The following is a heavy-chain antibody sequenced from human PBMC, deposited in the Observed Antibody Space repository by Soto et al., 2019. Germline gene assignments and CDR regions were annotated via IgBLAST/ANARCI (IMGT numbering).Heavy chain of an antibody. CDR3: ARGGPTGGSYNYNWFAP. V-gene: IGHV4-59*06. CDR1: GGSISSYY. J-gene: IGHJ5*02. Sequence: PSETLSLTCTVSGGSISSYYWSWIRQPAGKGLEWIGYIYYSGSTYYNPSLKSRVTISVDTSKNQFSLKLSSVTAADTAVYYCARGGPTGGSYNYNWFAPWGQGTLVTVSA. CDR2: IYYSGST. D-gene: IGHD2-15*01.